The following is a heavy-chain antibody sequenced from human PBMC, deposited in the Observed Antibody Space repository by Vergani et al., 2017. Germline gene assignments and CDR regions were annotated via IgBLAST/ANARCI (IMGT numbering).Heavy chain of an antibody. CDR1: GYSITSGYY. CDR3: AREGNYDDSTGFGPGGSFD. D-gene: IGHD3-22*01. J-gene: IGHJ4*02. Sequence: QVQLLESGPGLLKPSETLSLTCSVSGYSITSGYYWGWIRQPPGRGLEWIGSTYHTGSAYYNPSPKSRVTVSVDTSMNQVSLKLDSVTAADTAGYYCAREGNYDDSTGFGPGGSFDWGPGTMVTVSS. CDR2: TYHTGSA. V-gene: IGHV4-38-2*02.